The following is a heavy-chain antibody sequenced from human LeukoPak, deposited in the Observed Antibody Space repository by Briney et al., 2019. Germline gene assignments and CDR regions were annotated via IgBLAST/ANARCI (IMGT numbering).Heavy chain of an antibody. CDR2: IYYSGST. CDR3: AREAGSRQLDYYYYGMDV. Sequence: SETLSLTCTVSGGSISSYYWSWIRQPLGKGLEWIGYIYYSGSTNYNPSLKSRVTISVDTSKNQFSLKLSSVTAADTAVYYCAREAGSRQLDYYYYGMDVWGQGTTVTVSS. CDR1: GGSISSYY. V-gene: IGHV4-59*01. D-gene: IGHD6-13*01. J-gene: IGHJ6*02.